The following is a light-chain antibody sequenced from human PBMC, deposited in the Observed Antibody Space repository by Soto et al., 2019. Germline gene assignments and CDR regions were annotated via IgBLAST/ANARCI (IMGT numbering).Light chain of an antibody. CDR2: GAS. J-gene: IGKJ5*01. CDR1: QSVSSSY. V-gene: IGKV3-20*01. Sequence: EIVLTQSPGTLSLSTEERATLSCRASQSVSSSYLAWYQQKPGQAPRLLIYGASSRATGIPDRFSGSGSGTDFTLTISRLEPEDLAVYYCQQYGSSPPITFGQGTRLEIK. CDR3: QQYGSSPPIT.